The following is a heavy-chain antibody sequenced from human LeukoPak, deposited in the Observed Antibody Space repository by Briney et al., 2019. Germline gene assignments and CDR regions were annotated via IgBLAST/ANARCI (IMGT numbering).Heavy chain of an antibody. CDR2: ISYDGSNK. CDR1: GFTFSSYG. Sequence: GRSLRLSCAASGFTFSSYGMHWVRQAPGKGLEWVAVISYDGSNKYYADSVKGRFTISRDNSKNTLYLQMNSLRAEDTAVYYCAKDPHDYGDPKADWGQGTLVTVSS. J-gene: IGHJ4*02. D-gene: IGHD4-17*01. V-gene: IGHV3-30*18. CDR3: AKDPHDYGDPKAD.